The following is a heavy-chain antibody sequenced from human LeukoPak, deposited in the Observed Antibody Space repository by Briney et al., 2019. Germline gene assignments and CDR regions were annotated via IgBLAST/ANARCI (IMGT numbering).Heavy chain of an antibody. D-gene: IGHD3-22*01. V-gene: IGHV4-31*03. CDR1: GGSISSGGYY. CDR3: AAEGVMIGLDP. CDR2: IYYSGST. J-gene: IGHJ5*02. Sequence: SGTLSLTCTVSGGSISSGGYYWSWIRQHPGKGLEWIGYIYYSGSTCYNPSLKSRVTISVDTSKNQFSLKLSSVTAADTAVYYCAAEGVMIGLDPWGQGTLVTVSS.